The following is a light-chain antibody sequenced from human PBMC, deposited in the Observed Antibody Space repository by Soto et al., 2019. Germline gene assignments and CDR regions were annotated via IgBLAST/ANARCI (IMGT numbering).Light chain of an antibody. CDR3: SSFTDTSTLYV. Sequence: QSVLTQSASVAGSPGQSITISCTGTSSDVGGSIYVSWYQQHPGKAPKLIISEVSNRPSGVSNRFSGSKSGNTASLTISGLQAEDEADYYCSSFTDTSTLYVFGTGTKVTVL. J-gene: IGLJ1*01. CDR1: SSDVGGSIY. CDR2: EVS. V-gene: IGLV2-14*01.